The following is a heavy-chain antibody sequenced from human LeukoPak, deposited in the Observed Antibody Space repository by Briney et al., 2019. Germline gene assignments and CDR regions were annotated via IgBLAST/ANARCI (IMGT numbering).Heavy chain of an antibody. Sequence: SETLSLTCTVSGGSISSGSYYWSWIRQPAGKGLEWIGRIYTSGSTNYNPSLKSRVTISVDTSKNQFSLKLSSVTVADTAVYYCARERVGATNSQYYFDYWGQGTLVTVSS. CDR3: ARERVGATNSQYYFDY. D-gene: IGHD1-26*01. V-gene: IGHV4-61*02. CDR2: IYTSGST. J-gene: IGHJ4*02. CDR1: GGSISSGSYY.